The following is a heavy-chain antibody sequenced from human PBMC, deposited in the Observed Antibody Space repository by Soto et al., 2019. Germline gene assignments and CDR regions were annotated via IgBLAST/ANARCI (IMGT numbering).Heavy chain of an antibody. Sequence: QVQLVQSGAEVKKPGASVKVSCKASGYSFTTYGIAWVRQAPGQGLEWMGWISTYNGDTDYAQNLQGRVIMTTDTSTSTAYMALRSLRSDDTAAYYCAREGSRPYYYYGMDVWGQGTTVSVSS. CDR3: AREGSRPYYYYGMDV. D-gene: IGHD2-15*01. CDR2: ISTYNGDT. J-gene: IGHJ6*01. CDR1: GYSFTTYG. V-gene: IGHV1-18*01.